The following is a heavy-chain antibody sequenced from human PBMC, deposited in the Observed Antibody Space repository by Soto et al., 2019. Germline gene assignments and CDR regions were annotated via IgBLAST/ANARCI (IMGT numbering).Heavy chain of an antibody. J-gene: IGHJ6*02. V-gene: IGHV3-23*04. CDR1: GFTFDYYA. CDR3: AKDRGGLDDTDSLDV. D-gene: IGHD3-10*01. Sequence: EVQLVESGGGLVQPGGSLRISCEASGFTFDYYAMSWVRQAPGKGLEWVSGIGGSATTIHYADSVKGRFTISRDNSKNTLYLKMNSLRVEDTAEYYFAKDRGGLDDTDSLDVWGQGTTVTVSS. CDR2: IGGSATTI.